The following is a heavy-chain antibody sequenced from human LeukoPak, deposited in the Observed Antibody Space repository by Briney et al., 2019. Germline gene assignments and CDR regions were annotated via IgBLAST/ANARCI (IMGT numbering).Heavy chain of an antibody. V-gene: IGHV3-33*01. J-gene: IGHJ3*02. Sequence: GSLRLSCAASGFIFSDYGMHWVRQAPGQGLEWVAVIWYDGTMKDYADSAKGRFTVSRDNSKNTLSLQMNSLRVEDTAVYYCARPFWSPHPTHAFDMWGQGTMVTVSS. CDR1: GFIFSDYG. CDR2: IWYDGTMK. CDR3: ARPFWSPHPTHAFDM. D-gene: IGHD3-3*01.